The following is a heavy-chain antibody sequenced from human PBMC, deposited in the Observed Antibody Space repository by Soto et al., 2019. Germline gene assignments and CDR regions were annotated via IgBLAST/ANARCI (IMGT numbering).Heavy chain of an antibody. Sequence: SGGSLRLSCAASGFTFSSYSMNWVRQAPGKGLEWVSSISSSSSYIYYADSVKGRFTISRDNAKNSLYLQMNSLRAEDTAVYYCARVGGSSSSYYYYYGMDVWGQGTTVTVSS. J-gene: IGHJ6*02. CDR3: ARVGGSSSSYYYYYGMDV. V-gene: IGHV3-21*01. CDR1: GFTFSSYS. D-gene: IGHD6-6*01. CDR2: ISSSSSYI.